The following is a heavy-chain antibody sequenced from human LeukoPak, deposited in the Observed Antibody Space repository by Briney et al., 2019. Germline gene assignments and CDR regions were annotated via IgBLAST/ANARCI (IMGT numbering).Heavy chain of an antibody. CDR1: GFTFSNYR. CDR2: ISSSSTYK. Sequence: GESLRLSCEASGFTFSNYRMNWVRQAPGKGLEWVSPISSSSTYKYYADSVTGRFTISRDNAKNSLYLQMEGLRAGDTAVYYCAKDRGEYCSGGSCYFDYWGQGTLVTVSS. D-gene: IGHD2-15*01. CDR3: AKDRGEYCSGGSCYFDY. J-gene: IGHJ4*02. V-gene: IGHV3-21*01.